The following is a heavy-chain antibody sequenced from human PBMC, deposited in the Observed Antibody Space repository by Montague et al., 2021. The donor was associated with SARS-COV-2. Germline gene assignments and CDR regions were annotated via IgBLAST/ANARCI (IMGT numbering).Heavy chain of an antibody. D-gene: IGHD6-19*01. CDR1: GGSISSSHW. Sequence: TLSLTCGVSGGSISSSHWWNWVRQPPGKGLEWIGEIYHSGSTNYNPSLKNRVIISIDKSKNQFSLKLSSVTAADTAVYYCATGPPSGLSVAGFDYWGQGTLVTVSS. J-gene: IGHJ4*02. CDR2: IYHSGST. CDR3: ATGPPSGLSVAGFDY. V-gene: IGHV4-4*02.